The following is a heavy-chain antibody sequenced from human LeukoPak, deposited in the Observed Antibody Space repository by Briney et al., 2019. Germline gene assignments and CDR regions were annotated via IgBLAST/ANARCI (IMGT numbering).Heavy chain of an antibody. CDR3: ARDLPYSSGWTFDY. V-gene: IGHV3-23*01. Sequence: GGSLRLSCAASGFTFLTYAMSWVRQAPGKGLQWVSVIRDSGASTYYADSVKGRFTISRDNSKNTLYLQMNSLRAEDTAVYYCARDLPYSSGWTFDYWGQGTLVTVSS. J-gene: IGHJ4*02. CDR1: GFTFLTYA. D-gene: IGHD6-19*01. CDR2: IRDSGAST.